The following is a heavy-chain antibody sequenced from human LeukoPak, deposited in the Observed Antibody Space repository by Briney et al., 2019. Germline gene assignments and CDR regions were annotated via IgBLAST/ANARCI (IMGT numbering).Heavy chain of an antibody. Sequence: GGSLRLSCASSGFTFSNYSMNWVRQAPGKGLEWVANIKPDGSEKYYVDSVKGRFTISRDNAKNSLYLQMNSLRVEDTAVYYCARDRGTVTTLRSYWGQGTLVTVSS. CDR1: GFTFSNYS. J-gene: IGHJ4*02. D-gene: IGHD4-17*01. CDR2: IKPDGSEK. V-gene: IGHV3-7*01. CDR3: ARDRGTVTTLRSY.